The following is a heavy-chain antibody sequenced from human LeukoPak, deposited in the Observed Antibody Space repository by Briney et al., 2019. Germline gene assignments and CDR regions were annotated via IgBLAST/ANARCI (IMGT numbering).Heavy chain of an antibody. CDR1: GGSISSSSYY. Sequence: PSETLSLTCTVFGGSISSSSYYWGWIRQPPGKGLEWIGSIYYSGSTYYNPSLKSRVTISVDTSKNQFSLKLSSVTAADTAVYYCARSTLIDPWGQGTLVTVSS. CDR3: ARSTLIDP. CDR2: IYYSGST. V-gene: IGHV4-39*01. J-gene: IGHJ5*02.